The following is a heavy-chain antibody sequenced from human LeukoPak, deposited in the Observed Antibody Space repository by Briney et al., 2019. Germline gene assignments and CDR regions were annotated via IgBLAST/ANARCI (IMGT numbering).Heavy chain of an antibody. D-gene: IGHD1-1*01. V-gene: IGHV1-18*01. CDR1: GCTFTSYG. CDR2: ISAHNGNT. CDR3: ARDQWERSFFEY. Sequence: ASVKVSCKASGCTFTSYGISWVRQAPGQGLEWVGWISAHNGNTHYAQKLRDRVTMTTDTSTSTAYMELRSLRSDDTAVYYCARDQWERSFFEYWGQGTLVTVSS. J-gene: IGHJ4*02.